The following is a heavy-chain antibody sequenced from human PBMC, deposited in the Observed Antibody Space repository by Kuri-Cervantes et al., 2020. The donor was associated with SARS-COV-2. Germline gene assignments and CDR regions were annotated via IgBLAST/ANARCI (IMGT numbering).Heavy chain of an antibody. CDR3: EKDPSSSCRYVFDY. CDR1: GFTFSSYG. J-gene: IGHJ4*02. Sequence: GESLKISCAASGFTFSSYGMHWVRQAPGKGLEWVAFIRYDGSNKYSADSVKGRFTITIENSKTTMYLQMNILRAEAKAVYYCEKDPSSSCRYVFDYWGQGTLVTVSS. CDR2: IRYDGSNK. D-gene: IGHD2-15*01. V-gene: IGHV3-30*02.